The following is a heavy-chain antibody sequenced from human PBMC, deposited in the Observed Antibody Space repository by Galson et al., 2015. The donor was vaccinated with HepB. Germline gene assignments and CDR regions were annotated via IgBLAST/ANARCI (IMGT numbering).Heavy chain of an antibody. Sequence: SLRLSCAASGFTFSSHSMNWVRQAPGKGLEWVSSISSSSSYIYYADSVKGRFTISRDNAKNSLYLQMNSLRAEDTAVYYCARDPDDYGDYRDGYMDVWGKGTTVTVSS. CDR2: ISSSSSYI. J-gene: IGHJ6*03. CDR1: GFTFSSHS. CDR3: ARDPDDYGDYRDGYMDV. V-gene: IGHV3-21*01. D-gene: IGHD4-17*01.